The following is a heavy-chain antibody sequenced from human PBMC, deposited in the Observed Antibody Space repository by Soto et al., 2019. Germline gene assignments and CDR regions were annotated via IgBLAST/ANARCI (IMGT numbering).Heavy chain of an antibody. D-gene: IGHD2-2*01. J-gene: IGHJ4*02. Sequence: QVQLQESGPGLVKPSGTLSLTCAVSSGSISSSNWWSWVRQPPGKGLEWIGEIYHSWSTNHNPSLTSRVTISVDKSKTHFSLKLSSVTAADTAVYYCARGSCSSTSCYHFDYWGQGTLVTVSS. CDR3: ARGSCSSTSCYHFDY. CDR2: IYHSWST. CDR1: SGSISSSNW. V-gene: IGHV4-4*02.